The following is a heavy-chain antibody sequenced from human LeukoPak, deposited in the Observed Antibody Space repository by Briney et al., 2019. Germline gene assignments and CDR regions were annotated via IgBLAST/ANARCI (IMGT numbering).Heavy chain of an antibody. CDR2: IYHSGST. Sequence: SETLSLTCTVSGGSISSGGYHWSWIRQPPGKGLEWFGYIYHSGSTYYNPSLKSRVTISVDRSKNQFSLKLSSVTAADTAVYYCARVAQINWAHDAFDIWGQGTMVTVSS. D-gene: IGHD7-27*01. CDR1: GGSISSGGYH. CDR3: ARVAQINWAHDAFDI. J-gene: IGHJ3*02. V-gene: IGHV4-30-2*01.